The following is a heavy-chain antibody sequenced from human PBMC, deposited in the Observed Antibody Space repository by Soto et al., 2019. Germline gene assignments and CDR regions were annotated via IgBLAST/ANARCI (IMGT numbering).Heavy chain of an antibody. CDR3: ARQTDSYYTFDAFDI. CDR1: SGSISSGSYY. Sequence: QLQLQESGPGLVKPSETLSLTCTVSSGSISSGSYYWDWIRQPPGKGLEWIGNIYYSGSTNYNPSLESRVTIPVATSKNQCSLKLSSVTAADTAVYYCARQTDSYYTFDAFDIWGQGTMVTVSS. V-gene: IGHV4-39*01. CDR2: IYYSGST. J-gene: IGHJ3*02. D-gene: IGHD3-22*01.